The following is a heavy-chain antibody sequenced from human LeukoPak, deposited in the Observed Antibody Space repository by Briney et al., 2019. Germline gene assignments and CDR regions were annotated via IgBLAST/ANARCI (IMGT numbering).Heavy chain of an antibody. J-gene: IGHJ4*02. CDR2: ISYDGSNK. CDR3: AKDLRGYGSGSYVPGYFDY. V-gene: IGHV3-30*18. CDR1: GFTFSSYG. Sequence: GGSLRLSCAASGFTFSSYGMHWVRQAPGKGLEWVAVISYDGSNKYYADSVKGRFTISRDNSKNTLYLQMNSLRAEDTAVYYCAKDLRGYGSGSYVPGYFDYWGQGTLVTVSS. D-gene: IGHD3-10*01.